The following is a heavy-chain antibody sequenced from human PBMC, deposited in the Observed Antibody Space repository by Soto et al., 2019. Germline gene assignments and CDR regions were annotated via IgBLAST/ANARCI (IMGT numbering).Heavy chain of an antibody. V-gene: IGHV3-23*01. CDR2: ISGSGGST. CDR1: GFTFSSYA. D-gene: IGHD3-16*01. J-gene: IGHJ4*02. Sequence: PGGSLRLSCAASGFTFSSYAMSWVRQAPGKGLEWVSAISGSGGSTYYADSVKGRFTISRDNSKNMLYLQMNSLRAEDTAVYYCAKALGGGSSKDYWGQGTLVTVSS. CDR3: AKALGGGSSKDY.